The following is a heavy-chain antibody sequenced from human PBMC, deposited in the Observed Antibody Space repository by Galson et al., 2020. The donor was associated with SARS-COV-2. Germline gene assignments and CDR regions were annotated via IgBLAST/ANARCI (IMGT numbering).Heavy chain of an antibody. CDR3: ARFSGGITMFAEVLHDAFDV. D-gene: IGHD3-3*01. J-gene: IGHJ3*01. Sequence: TGGSLRLSCAASGLTFSNYGIQWVRQAPGKGLEWVASIWHDGSNKNYADSVKGRFTISRDNSKNTVYLQMNTLRAEDTAVYYCARFSGGITMFAEVLHDAFDVWGQGTMVTVSP. CDR1: GLTFSNYG. V-gene: IGHV3-33*01. CDR2: IWHDGSNK.